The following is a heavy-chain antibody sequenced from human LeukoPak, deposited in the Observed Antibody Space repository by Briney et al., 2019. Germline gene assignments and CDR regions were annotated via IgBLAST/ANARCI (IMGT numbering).Heavy chain of an antibody. D-gene: IGHD6-19*01. J-gene: IGHJ6*02. CDR1: GFTFGSYG. Sequence: GGSLRLSCAASGFTFGSYGMHWVRQAPGKGLEWVAVISYDGSNKYYADSVKGRFTISRDNSKNTLYLQMNSLRAEDTAVYYCAKRRGGWYFNDDYGMDVWGQGTTVTVSS. CDR2: ISYDGSNK. V-gene: IGHV3-30*18. CDR3: AKRRGGWYFNDDYGMDV.